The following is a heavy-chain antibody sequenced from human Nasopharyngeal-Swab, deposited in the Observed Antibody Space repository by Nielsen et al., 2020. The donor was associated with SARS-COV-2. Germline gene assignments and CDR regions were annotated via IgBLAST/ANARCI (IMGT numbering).Heavy chain of an antibody. CDR3: AREDAPGYCSGGSCYNDY. D-gene: IGHD2-15*01. V-gene: IGHV1-18*01. J-gene: IGHJ4*02. CDR2: ISAYNGNT. CDR1: GYTFTSYG. Sequence: ASVKVSCKASGYTFTSYGISWVRQAPGQGLEWMGWISAYNGNTNYAQKLQGRVTMTTDTSTSTAYMELRSLRSDDTAVYYCAREDAPGYCSGGSCYNDYWGQGTLVTVSS.